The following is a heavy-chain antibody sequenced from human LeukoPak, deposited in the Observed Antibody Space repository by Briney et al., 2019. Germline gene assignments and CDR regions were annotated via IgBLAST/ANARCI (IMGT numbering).Heavy chain of an antibody. Sequence: SETLSLTCTVSGGSISSQYWSWIRQPPGKGLEWIGYISYSGSTNYNPSFKSRVTISVDTSKNQFSLKLNSVTAADTAVYYCARVGVSFVYFDYWGQGTLVTVS. J-gene: IGHJ4*02. CDR2: ISYSGST. V-gene: IGHV4-59*11. CDR3: ARVGVSFVYFDY. CDR1: GGSISSQY. D-gene: IGHD2-21*01.